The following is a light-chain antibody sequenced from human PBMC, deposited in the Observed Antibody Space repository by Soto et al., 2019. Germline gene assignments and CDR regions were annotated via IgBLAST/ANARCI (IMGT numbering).Light chain of an antibody. CDR2: EVT. Sequence: QSALTQPAFVSGSPGQSITISCTGTRSDVGSYNSIAWYQQHPDKAPRVVIFEVTKRPSGISDRFSGSKSGYTASLTISGLQAEDEADYFCFSYAGNSIWLFGGGTKLTVL. CDR1: RSDVGSYNS. J-gene: IGLJ2*01. CDR3: FSYAGNSIWL. V-gene: IGLV2-23*02.